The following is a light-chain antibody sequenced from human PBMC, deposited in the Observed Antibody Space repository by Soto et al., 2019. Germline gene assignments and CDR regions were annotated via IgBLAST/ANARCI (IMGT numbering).Light chain of an antibody. V-gene: IGKV4-1*01. Sequence: DIVMTQSPDSLAVSLGERATINCKSSQSVLSSSNNKNYLAWYQQKPGQPPKLLIYWACTRESGVPDRLSGRGSGTDFTLTISSRQAEDVAVYYCQQYNSAPYTFGEGTKLEIK. CDR3: QQYNSAPYT. J-gene: IGKJ2*01. CDR2: WAC. CDR1: QSVLSSSNNKNY.